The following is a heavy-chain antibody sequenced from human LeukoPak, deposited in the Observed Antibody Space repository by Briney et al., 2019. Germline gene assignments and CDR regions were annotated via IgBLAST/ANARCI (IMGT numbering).Heavy chain of an antibody. Sequence: PGGSPRLSCAASGFTFSSYAMHWVRQAPGKGLEWVAVISYDGSNKYYADSVKGRFTISRDNSKNTLYLQMNSLRAEDTAVYYCARDGNDGFFDYWGQGTLVTVSS. CDR1: GFTFSSYA. V-gene: IGHV3-30*04. CDR2: ISYDGSNK. D-gene: IGHD3-10*01. J-gene: IGHJ4*02. CDR3: ARDGNDGFFDY.